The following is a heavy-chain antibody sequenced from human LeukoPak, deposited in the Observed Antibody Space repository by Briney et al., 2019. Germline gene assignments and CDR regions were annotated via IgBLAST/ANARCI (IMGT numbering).Heavy chain of an antibody. D-gene: IGHD3-10*01. V-gene: IGHV4-34*01. Sequence: PSETLSLTCTVSGGSFSGYYWSWIRQPPGKGLEWIGEINHSGSTNYNPSLKSRVTISVDTSKIQFSLKLSSVTAADTAVYYCARGGYYGSGNDFRFDPWGQGTLVTVSS. CDR1: GGSFSGYY. CDR3: ARGGYYGSGNDFRFDP. CDR2: INHSGST. J-gene: IGHJ5*02.